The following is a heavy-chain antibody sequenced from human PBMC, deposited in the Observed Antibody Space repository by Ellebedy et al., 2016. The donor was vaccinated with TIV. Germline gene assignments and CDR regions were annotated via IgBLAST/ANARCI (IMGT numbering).Heavy chain of an antibody. V-gene: IGHV3-13*01. CDR3: ARGFKVSGWPNHAFDI. D-gene: IGHD6-19*01. CDR2: IGTAGDT. CDR1: GFTFSSYN. J-gene: IGHJ3*02. Sequence: GGSLRLSXAASGFTFSSYNMHWVRQATGKGLEWVSAIGTAGDTYYPGSVKGRFTISRESAKNSLYLQMNSLRAGDTAVYYCARGFKVSGWPNHAFDIWGQGTMVTVSS.